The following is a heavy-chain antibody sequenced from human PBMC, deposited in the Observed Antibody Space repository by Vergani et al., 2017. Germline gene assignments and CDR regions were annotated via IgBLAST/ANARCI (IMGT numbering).Heavy chain of an antibody. Sequence: QVQLQESGPGLVKPSETLSLTCTVSGGSVSSGSYYWSWIRQPPGKGLEWIGSIYYSGSTNYNPSLKSRVTISVDTSKNQFSLKLSSVTAADTAVYYCAREAWDDCSSTSCYTPLDPWGQGTLVTVSS. CDR2: IYYSGST. J-gene: IGHJ5*02. CDR1: GGSVSSGSYY. V-gene: IGHV4-61*01. D-gene: IGHD2-2*02. CDR3: AREAWDDCSSTSCYTPLDP.